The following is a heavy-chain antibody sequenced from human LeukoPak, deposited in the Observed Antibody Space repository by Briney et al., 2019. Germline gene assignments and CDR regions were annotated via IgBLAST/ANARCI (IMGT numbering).Heavy chain of an antibody. CDR1: GFTFSSYG. CDR2: ISYDGNSK. J-gene: IGHJ5*02. Sequence: QSGGSLRLSCAASGFTFSSYGMHWVRQAPGKGLEWVAMISYDGNSKQYADLVKGRFTISRDNSKNTLYLQMNSLRTEDTAVYHCAKDLYASGWYNYFDPWGQGALVTVSS. CDR3: AKDLYASGWYNYFDP. D-gene: IGHD6-19*01. V-gene: IGHV3-30*18.